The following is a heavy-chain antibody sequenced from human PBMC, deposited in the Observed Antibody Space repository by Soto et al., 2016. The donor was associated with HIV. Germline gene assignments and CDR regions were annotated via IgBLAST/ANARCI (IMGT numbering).Heavy chain of an antibody. J-gene: IGHJ4*02. Sequence: QVQLQQWGTGQLKPSEILSLTCAVYGGSFRGAYWSWIRHSPGKGLEWIGEISHSGHTNYNPSLKSRVTVSVDTSKNQFSLEVKSVTAADTAVYYCTRDSGSRPRLSMVRGSGDHWGQGTQVTVSS. D-gene: IGHD3-10*01. V-gene: IGHV4-34*01. CDR2: ISHSGHT. CDR3: TRDSGSRPRLSMVRGSGDH. CDR1: GGSFRGAY.